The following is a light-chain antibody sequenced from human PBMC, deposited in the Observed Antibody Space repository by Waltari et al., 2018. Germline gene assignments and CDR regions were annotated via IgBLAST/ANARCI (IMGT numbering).Light chain of an antibody. J-gene: IGLJ3*02. CDR2: KAN. CDR1: SGSLSTTSL. V-gene: IGLV8-61*01. Sequence: QTVVTQEPSFSVSPGGIVPHACALSSGSLSTTSLSPRYQQTPGQSPRTLVYKANARSSGVPDRFSGSILGNTAALTITGAQADDESDYYCALYMGSGIWVFGGGTRLTVL. CDR3: ALYMGSGIWV.